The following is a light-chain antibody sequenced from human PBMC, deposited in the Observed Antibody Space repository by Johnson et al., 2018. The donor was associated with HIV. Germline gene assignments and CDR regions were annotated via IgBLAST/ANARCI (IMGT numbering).Light chain of an antibody. V-gene: IGLV1-51*02. CDR1: RSDIENKY. J-gene: IGLJ1*01. CDR2: KND. CDR3: ATWDSSMTDGGV. Sequence: QSVLTQPPSVSAAPGQKVTVSCSGNRSDIENKYVSCHQQFPGPAPKFLIYKNDQRPPEIPDRFSGSKSAPSATLGITGLQTGDEAEYYCATWDSSMTDGGVFGTGPKVTVI.